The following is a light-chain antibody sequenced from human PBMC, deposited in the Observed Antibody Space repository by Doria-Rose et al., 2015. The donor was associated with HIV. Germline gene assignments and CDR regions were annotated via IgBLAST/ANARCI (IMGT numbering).Light chain of an antibody. V-gene: IGKV3-20*01. CDR1: QSFSSTY. J-gene: IGKJ1*01. Sequence: TQSPGTLSLSPGERAALSCRASQSFSSTYLAWYQQKPGQAPSLLIYNGSTRATGIPDRFSASGSGTDFTLTINRLEPEDFALYYCHQYGTSWTFGQGTKVEI. CDR3: HQYGTSWT. CDR2: NGS.